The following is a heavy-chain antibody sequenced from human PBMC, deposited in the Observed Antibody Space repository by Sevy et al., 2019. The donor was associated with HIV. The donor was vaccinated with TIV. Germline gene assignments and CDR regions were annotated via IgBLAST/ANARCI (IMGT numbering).Heavy chain of an antibody. J-gene: IGHJ5*02. CDR3: VRHHLLSCVGGTCYLSWFDP. V-gene: IGHV4-39*01. CDR2: TYYSGNT. Sequence: SETLSLTCTVSGGSITSSTYYWGWIRQAPGKGLEWIGTTYYSGNTYYNPSLKSRVTMSVDTSRNQFSLKLRSVTAADTAVYYCVRHHLLSCVGGTCYLSWFDPWGQGTLVTVSS. CDR1: GGSITSSTYY. D-gene: IGHD2-15*01.